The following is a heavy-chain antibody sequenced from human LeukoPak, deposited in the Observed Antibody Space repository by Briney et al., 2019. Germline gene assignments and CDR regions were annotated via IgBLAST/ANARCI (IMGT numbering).Heavy chain of an antibody. Sequence: PGGSLRLSCAASGFTFSSYSMNWVRQAPGKGLEWVSYISSSSSTIYYADSVKGRFTISRDNAKNSLYLQMNSLRADDTAVYYCARLLSVTDSRARIPHWGQGTLVTVSS. CDR2: ISSSSSTI. CDR3: ARLLSVTDSRARIPH. CDR1: GFTFSSYS. D-gene: IGHD2-21*02. J-gene: IGHJ4*02. V-gene: IGHV3-48*01.